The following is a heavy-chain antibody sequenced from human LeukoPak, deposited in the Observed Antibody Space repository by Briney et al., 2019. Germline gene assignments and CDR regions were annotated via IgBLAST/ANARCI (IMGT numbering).Heavy chain of an antibody. CDR1: GGTFSSYT. J-gene: IGHJ6*02. CDR2: IIPIFGIT. Sequence: GSSVKVSCKASGGTFSSYTISWVRQAPGQGLECVGRIIPIFGITKYAQKFQGRVTITADKSTSTANMELSSLRSEDTAVYYCARDSIVATNGYNYYGLDVWGQGTTVTVSS. D-gene: IGHD5-12*01. CDR3: ARDSIVATNGYNYYGLDV. V-gene: IGHV1-69*04.